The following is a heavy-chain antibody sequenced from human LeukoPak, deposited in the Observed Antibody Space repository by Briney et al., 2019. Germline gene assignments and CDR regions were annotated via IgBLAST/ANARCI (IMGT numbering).Heavy chain of an antibody. CDR3: ASGYSSSWYVSVKYYYGMDV. D-gene: IGHD6-13*01. V-gene: IGHV4-38-2*01. J-gene: IGHJ6*02. CDR1: GYSFTSGHY. Sequence: SETLSLTCSVSGYSFTSGHYWGWIRQPPGTVLEWIANIYHTGCAHYNPSLKSRVTISVDTSKNQFSLKLSSVTAADTAVYYCASGYSSSWYVSVKYYYGMDVWGQGTTVTVSS. CDR2: IYHTGCA.